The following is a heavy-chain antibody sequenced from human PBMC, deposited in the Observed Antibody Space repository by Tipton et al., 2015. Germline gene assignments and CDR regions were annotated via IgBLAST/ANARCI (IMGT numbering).Heavy chain of an antibody. CDR3: ARDLGWVAGFDY. Sequence: TLSLTCTVSGGSISSYYWNWIRQSPGKGLEWIGYIYSSATTSYSSALRSRVTISVDTSKNQFSLNLRSVTAADTAVYYCARDLGWVAGFDYWGQGTLVTVSS. J-gene: IGHJ4*02. V-gene: IGHV4-59*01. D-gene: IGHD2-15*01. CDR1: GGSISSYY. CDR2: IYSSATT.